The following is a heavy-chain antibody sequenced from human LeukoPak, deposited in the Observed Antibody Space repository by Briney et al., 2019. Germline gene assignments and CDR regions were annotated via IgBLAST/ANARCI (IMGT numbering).Heavy chain of an antibody. V-gene: IGHV4-4*07. CDR2: IYISGTT. J-gene: IGHJ4*02. CDR1: GGSISSYY. Sequence: ASETLSLTCTVSGGSISSYYWSWVRQPAGKGLEWIGRIYISGTTNYNPSLKSRITMSLDTSKNQLSLRLTSVTAADTAVYYCARDEARTGYIHYWGQGTLITVSS. D-gene: IGHD3-9*01. CDR3: ARDEARTGYIHY.